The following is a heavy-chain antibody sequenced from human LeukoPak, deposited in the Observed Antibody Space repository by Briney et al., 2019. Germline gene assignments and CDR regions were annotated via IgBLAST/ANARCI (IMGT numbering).Heavy chain of an antibody. D-gene: IGHD3-10*01. CDR3: ARDMSSWAMVRGLSNWFDP. CDR1: GFTFSSYG. V-gene: IGHV3-33*01. J-gene: IGHJ5*02. CDR2: IWYDGSIK. Sequence: GTSLRLSCAASGFTFSSYGMHWVRQAPGKGLEWVAVIWYDGSIKYYGDSVKGRFTISRDNSKNTLYLQMSSLRAEDTAMYYCARDMSSWAMVRGLSNWFDPWGQGTLVTVSS.